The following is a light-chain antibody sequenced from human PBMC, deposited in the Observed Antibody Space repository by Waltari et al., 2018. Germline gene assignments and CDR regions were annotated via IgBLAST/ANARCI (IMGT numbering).Light chain of an antibody. CDR2: EVS. CDR1: SRDVAGYNF. Sequence: SALTQPASVSGSPGQSIAISCTGTSRDVAGYNFVSCYQHHPGNAPKLIIYEVSDRPSGVSSRFSGSKSGNTASLTISGLQAEDESDYYCSSYTSSNTWVFGGGTKLTVL. V-gene: IGLV2-14*01. J-gene: IGLJ3*02. CDR3: SSYTSSNTWV.